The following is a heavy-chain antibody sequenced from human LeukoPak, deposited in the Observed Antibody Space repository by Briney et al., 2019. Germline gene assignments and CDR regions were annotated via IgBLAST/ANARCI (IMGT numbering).Heavy chain of an antibody. D-gene: IGHD2-8*02. V-gene: IGHV4-34*12. J-gene: IGHJ4*02. CDR2: IIHTGRT. Sequence: SETLSLTCSVYGGSFSEYYWTWIRQSPGKGLEWIGEIIHTGRTNYSPSLKSRLTISVDTSKNQFSLRLSSVTAADTAVYFCARGVLVEVYAASDHWGQGSLVTVSS. CDR3: ARGVLVEVYAASDH. CDR1: GGSFSEYY.